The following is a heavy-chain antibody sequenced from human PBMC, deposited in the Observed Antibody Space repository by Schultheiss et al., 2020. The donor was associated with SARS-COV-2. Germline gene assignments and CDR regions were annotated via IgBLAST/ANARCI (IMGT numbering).Heavy chain of an antibody. CDR3: ARGEWVELGERDYYYYYGMDV. V-gene: IGHV4-30-2*05. CDR2: IYYSGST. Sequence: SETLSLTCAVYGGSFSGYYWSWIRQPPGKGLEWIGYIYYSGSTYYNPSLKSRVTISVDTSKNQFSLKLSSVTAADTAVYYCARGEWVELGERDYYYYYGMDVWGQGTTVTVSS. J-gene: IGHJ6*02. D-gene: IGHD3-16*01. CDR1: GGSFSGYY.